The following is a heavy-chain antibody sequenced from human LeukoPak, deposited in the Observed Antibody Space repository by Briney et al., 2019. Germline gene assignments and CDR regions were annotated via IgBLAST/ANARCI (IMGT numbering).Heavy chain of an antibody. J-gene: IGHJ4*02. CDR2: INPNSGGT. CDR3: ARNSHGYSSGWLQFNFDY. CDR1: GYIFTDYY. V-gene: IGHV1/OR15-1*01. Sequence: GASVKVSCKASGYIFTDYYMHWVRQAPGQELGWMGRINPNSGGTNYAQKFQGRVTMTRDTSISTAYTELRSLRSDDTALYYCARNSHGYSSGWLQFNFDYWGQGTLVTVSS. D-gene: IGHD6-19*01.